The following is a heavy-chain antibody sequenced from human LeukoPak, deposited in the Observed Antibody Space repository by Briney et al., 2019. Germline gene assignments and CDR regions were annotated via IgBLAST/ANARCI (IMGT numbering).Heavy chain of an antibody. CDR2: ISYDGSNK. Sequence: GGSLRLSCAASGFTFSSYAMHWVRQAPGKGLEWVAVISYDGSNKYYADSVKGRFTISRDNSKNTLYLQMNSLRAEDTAVYYCARDPGKPSMYYDILTGYYWRYYYYYMDVWGKGTTVTVSS. V-gene: IGHV3-30*04. J-gene: IGHJ6*03. D-gene: IGHD3-9*01. CDR3: ARDPGKPSMYYDILTGYYWRYYYYYMDV. CDR1: GFTFSSYA.